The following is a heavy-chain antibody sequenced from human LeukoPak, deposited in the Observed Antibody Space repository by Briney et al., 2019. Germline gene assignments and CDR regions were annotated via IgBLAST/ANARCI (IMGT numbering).Heavy chain of an antibody. J-gene: IGHJ6*03. CDR1: GFTFSSYG. V-gene: IGHV3-30*02. CDR3: AKDNDYYYYMDV. Sequence: TGGSLRLSCAASGFTFSSYGMHWVRQAPGKGLEWVAFIRYDGSNKYYADSVKGRFTISRDNSKNTLYLQMNSLRAEDTAVYYCAKDNDYYYYMDVWGKGTTVTVSS. CDR2: IRYDGSNK.